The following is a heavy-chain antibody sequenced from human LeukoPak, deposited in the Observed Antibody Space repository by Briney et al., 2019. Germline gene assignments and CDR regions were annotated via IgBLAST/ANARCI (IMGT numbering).Heavy chain of an antibody. J-gene: IGHJ3*02. CDR1: ECSLSTSGVG. CDR2: IYLDDHT. V-gene: IGHV2-5*02. Sequence: SGPTLVRPTQALTLTCTFSECSLSTSGVGVGWIRQPPGKALEGLALIYLDDHTRYSPSLKSRLTITKATSKNQVVLTMTNMDPVDTATYYCAHRRGRGAFDIWGQGTMVTVSS. CDR3: AHRRGRGAFDI.